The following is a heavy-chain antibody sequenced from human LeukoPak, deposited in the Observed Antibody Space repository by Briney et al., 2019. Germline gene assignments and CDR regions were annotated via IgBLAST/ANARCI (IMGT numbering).Heavy chain of an antibody. Sequence: SETLSLTCTVSGGSISSGSYYWGWIRQPPGKGLEWIGSIHYSGGTNYNPSLKSRVTISVDTSTNQFSLKLSSVTAADTAVYYCARGYCSGGSCYSYYYYNYMDVWGKGTTVTVSS. D-gene: IGHD2-15*01. CDR2: IHYSGGT. V-gene: IGHV4-39*07. CDR1: GGSISSGSYY. CDR3: ARGYCSGGSCYSYYYYNYMDV. J-gene: IGHJ6*03.